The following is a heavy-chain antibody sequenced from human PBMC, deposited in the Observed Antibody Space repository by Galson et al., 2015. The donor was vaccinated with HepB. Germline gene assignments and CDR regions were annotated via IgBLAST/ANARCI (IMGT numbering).Heavy chain of an antibody. V-gene: IGHV3-21*01. CDR3: ASGGLTVKGFGESFLNWFDP. Sequence: SLRLSCAASGFKFSSYNMHWVRQAPGKGLEWVSYISSGSNIYYADSVRGRFTISRDNAKNLLILQMNSLRVDDTAVYYCASGGLTVKGFGESFLNWFDPWGQGILVTVSS. CDR1: GFKFSSYN. D-gene: IGHD3-10*01. CDR2: ISSGSNI. J-gene: IGHJ5*02.